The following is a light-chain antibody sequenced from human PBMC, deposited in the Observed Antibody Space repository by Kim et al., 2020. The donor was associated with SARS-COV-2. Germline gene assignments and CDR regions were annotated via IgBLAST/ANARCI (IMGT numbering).Light chain of an antibody. CDR1: TSNIGDNT. CDR3: AAWDDSLNGPV. Sequence: GQRVIISCSGSTSNIGDNTVNWYQQLPGTAPKLVIYADNQRPSGVPDRFSGSKSGTSASLAISGLQSEDEADFDCAAWDDSLNGPVFGGGTQLTVL. V-gene: IGLV1-44*01. CDR2: ADN. J-gene: IGLJ2*01.